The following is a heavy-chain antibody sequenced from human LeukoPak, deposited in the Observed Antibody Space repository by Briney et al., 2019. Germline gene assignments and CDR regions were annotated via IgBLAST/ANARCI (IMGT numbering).Heavy chain of an antibody. Sequence: GGSLRLSCAASGFTFSSYEMNWVRQAPGKGLEWVSYISSSGSTIYYADSVKGRFTISRDNAKNSPYLQMNSLRAEDTAVYYCARGGFSSSWSKSWGQGTLVTVSS. CDR1: GFTFSSYE. J-gene: IGHJ4*02. V-gene: IGHV3-48*03. CDR2: ISSSGSTI. CDR3: ARGGFSSSWSKS. D-gene: IGHD6-13*01.